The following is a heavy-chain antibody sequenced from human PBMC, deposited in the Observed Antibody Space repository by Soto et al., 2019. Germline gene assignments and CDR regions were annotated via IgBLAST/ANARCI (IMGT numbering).Heavy chain of an antibody. V-gene: IGHV1-3*01. CDR1: GYTFTSYA. D-gene: IGHD6-13*01. J-gene: IGHJ3*02. CDR2: INAGNGNT. Sequence: ASVKVSCKASGYTFTSYAMHWVRQAPGQRLEWMGWINAGNGNTKYSQKNQGRVTITRDTSASTAYMELSSLRSEDTTVYYCARDLQRYSSSWFDAFDIWGQGTMVTVSS. CDR3: ARDLQRYSSSWFDAFDI.